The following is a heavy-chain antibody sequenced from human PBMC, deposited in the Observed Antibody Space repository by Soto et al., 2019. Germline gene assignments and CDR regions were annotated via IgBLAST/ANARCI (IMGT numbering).Heavy chain of an antibody. J-gene: IGHJ4*02. V-gene: IGHV3-30*18. CDR1: GFTFSSYG. Sequence: GGSLRLSCAASGFTFSSYGMHWVRQAPGKGLEWVAVISYDGSNKYYADSVKGRFTISRDNSKNTLYLQMNSLRAEDTAVYYCAKIGLLGVGYCFDFWGQGTLVTVSS. CDR3: AKIGLLGVGYCFDF. D-gene: IGHD3-3*01. CDR2: ISYDGSNK.